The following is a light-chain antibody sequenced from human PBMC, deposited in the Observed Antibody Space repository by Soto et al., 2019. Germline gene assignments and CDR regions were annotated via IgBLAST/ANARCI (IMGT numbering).Light chain of an antibody. Sequence: EIVMTQSPATLSVSPGERATLSCRASQSVSSNLAWYQQKPGQAPRLLIYGASTRATGIPARFSGSGSGTEFTLTISSLQSEDFAVYYCQQYNNWRETFGQGTKVE. CDR1: QSVSSN. V-gene: IGKV3-15*01. CDR3: QQYNNWRET. J-gene: IGKJ1*01. CDR2: GAS.